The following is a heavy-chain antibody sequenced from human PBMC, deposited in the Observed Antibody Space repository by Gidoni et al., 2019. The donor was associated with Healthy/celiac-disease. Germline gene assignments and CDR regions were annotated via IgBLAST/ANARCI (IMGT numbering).Heavy chain of an antibody. Sequence: EVQLLESGGGLVQPGGSLRLSCAASGFTFSRYAMSWVRQAPGKGLEWVSAISGSGGSTYYADSVKGRFTISRDNSKNTLYLQMNSLRAEDTAVYYCAKGPYDFWSGYYDVFDYWGQGTLVTVSS. D-gene: IGHD3-3*01. CDR1: GFTFSRYA. CDR3: AKGPYDFWSGYYDVFDY. CDR2: ISGSGGST. J-gene: IGHJ4*02. V-gene: IGHV3-23*01.